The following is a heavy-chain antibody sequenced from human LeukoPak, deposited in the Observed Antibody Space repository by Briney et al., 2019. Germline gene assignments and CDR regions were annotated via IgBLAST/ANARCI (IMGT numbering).Heavy chain of an antibody. D-gene: IGHD4-11*01. Sequence: PSETLSLTCTVSGGSISSYYWSWIRQPAGKGLEWIGRIYTSGSTNYNPSLKSRVTMSIDTSKNQFSLRLTSVTAADTAMYYCARDDDYLAALDFWGQGTLVTVSS. CDR3: ARDDDYLAALDF. CDR1: GGSISSYY. J-gene: IGHJ4*02. V-gene: IGHV4-4*07. CDR2: IYTSGST.